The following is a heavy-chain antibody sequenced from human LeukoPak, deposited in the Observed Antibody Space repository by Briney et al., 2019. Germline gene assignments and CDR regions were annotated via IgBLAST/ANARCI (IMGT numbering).Heavy chain of an antibody. J-gene: IGHJ4*02. D-gene: IGHD3-10*01. CDR3: AKDLHYGSADY. V-gene: IGHV3-30*18. CDR2: ISYDGTNN. CDR1: GFTFSSYG. Sequence: GGSLRLSCAASGFTFSSYGMHWVRQAPGKGLEWVALISYDGTNNYYADSVKGRFTISRDNSKNTLYLQMNSLRAEDTAVYYCAKDLHYGSADYWGQGTLVTVSS.